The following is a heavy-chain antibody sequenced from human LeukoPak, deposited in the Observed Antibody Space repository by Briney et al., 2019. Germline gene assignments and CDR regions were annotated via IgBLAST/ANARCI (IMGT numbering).Heavy chain of an antibody. J-gene: IGHJ3*02. CDR2: IRYDGSNK. V-gene: IGHV3-30*02. CDR1: GFTFSSYG. D-gene: IGHD6-19*01. Sequence: GGSLRLSCAASGFTFSSYGMHWVRQAPGKGLEWVAFIRYDGSNKYYADSVKGRFTISRDNSKNTLYLQMNSLRAEDTAVYYCAKDRRIAVAQGAFDIWGQGTMVTASS. CDR3: AKDRRIAVAQGAFDI.